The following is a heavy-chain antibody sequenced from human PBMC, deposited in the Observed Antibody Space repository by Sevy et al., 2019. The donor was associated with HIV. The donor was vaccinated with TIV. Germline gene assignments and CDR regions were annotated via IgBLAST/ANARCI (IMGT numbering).Heavy chain of an antibody. CDR3: ARDRDYYGSGTFDA. J-gene: IGHJ6*02. CDR2: ISSGSSYI. Sequence: GGSLRLSCAASGFTFGTYAMSWVRQAPGKGLEWVSYISSGSSYISYTDSVKGRFTISRDNAKNSLYLQMNSLRPEDTAMYFCARDRDYYGSGTFDAWGQGTTVTVSS. D-gene: IGHD3-10*01. CDR1: GFTFGTYA. V-gene: IGHV3-21*06.